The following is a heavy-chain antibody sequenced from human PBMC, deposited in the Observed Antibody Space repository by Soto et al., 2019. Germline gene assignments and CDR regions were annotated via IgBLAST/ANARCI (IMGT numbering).Heavy chain of an antibody. CDR3: ARDSNSSSWPYGMDV. Sequence: GGSLRLSCAASGFTFSSYSMNWVRQAPGKGLEWVSYISSSSSDIYYADSVKGRFTISRDNAKNSLYLQMNSLRAEDTAVYYCARDSNSSSWPYGMDVWGQGTTVTVSS. D-gene: IGHD6-13*01. CDR2: ISSSSSDI. CDR1: GFTFSSYS. J-gene: IGHJ6*02. V-gene: IGHV3-21*01.